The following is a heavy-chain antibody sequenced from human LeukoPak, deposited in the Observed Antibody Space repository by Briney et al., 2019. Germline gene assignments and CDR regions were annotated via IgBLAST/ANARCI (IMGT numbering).Heavy chain of an antibody. Sequence: GGSLRLSCAASGFTVSSNYMSWVRQAPGKGLEWISVIYSVGSTYYADSVKGRFTISRDNAKNSLYLQMNSLRAEDTALYYCARDSIRAFDPWGQGTLVTVSS. D-gene: IGHD3-16*01. CDR2: IYSVGST. V-gene: IGHV3-53*01. CDR3: ARDSIRAFDP. CDR1: GFTVSSNY. J-gene: IGHJ5*02.